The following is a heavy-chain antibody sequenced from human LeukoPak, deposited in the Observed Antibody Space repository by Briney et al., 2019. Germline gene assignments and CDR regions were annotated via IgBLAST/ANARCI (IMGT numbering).Heavy chain of an antibody. V-gene: IGHV3-30*18. CDR2: ISYDGSNK. J-gene: IGHJ4*02. CDR3: AKDGENGQLVPPDY. D-gene: IGHD6-6*01. Sequence: PGGSLRLSCAASGFTFSSYGMHWVRQAPGKGLEWVAVISYDGSNKYYADSVKGRFTISRDNSKNTLYLQMNSLRAEDTAVYYCAKDGENGQLVPPDYWGQGTLVTVSS. CDR1: GFTFSSYG.